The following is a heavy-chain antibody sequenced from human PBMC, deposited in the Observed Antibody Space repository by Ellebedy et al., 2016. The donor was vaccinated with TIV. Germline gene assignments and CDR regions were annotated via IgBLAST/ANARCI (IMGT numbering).Heavy chain of an antibody. Sequence: GGSLRLXCAASGFTFSSYAMHWVRQAPGKGLEWVAVISYDGSNKYYADSVKGRFTISRDNSKNTLYLQMNSLRAEDTAVYYCARWGDGYNLGYDYWGQGTLVTVSS. J-gene: IGHJ4*02. CDR3: ARWGDGYNLGYDY. D-gene: IGHD5-24*01. V-gene: IGHV3-30-3*01. CDR2: ISYDGSNK. CDR1: GFTFSSYA.